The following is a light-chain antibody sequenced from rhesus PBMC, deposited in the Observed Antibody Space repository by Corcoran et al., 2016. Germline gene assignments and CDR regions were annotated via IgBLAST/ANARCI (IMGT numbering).Light chain of an antibody. J-gene: IGKJ1*01. CDR2: GAY. Sequence: ETVVTQSPATLSLSPGERATLSCRASQSVGSYLAWYQQKPGQAPRLLIYGAYSRATGIPDRFSGRGSGTDFTLTISSLEPEDGGIYYCLRSSKIWTFGQGTKVEIK. V-gene: IGKV3-24*04. CDR3: LRSSKIWT. CDR1: QSVGSY.